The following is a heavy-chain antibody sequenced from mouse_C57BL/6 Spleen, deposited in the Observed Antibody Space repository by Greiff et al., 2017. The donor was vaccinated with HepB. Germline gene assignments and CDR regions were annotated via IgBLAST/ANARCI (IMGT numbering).Heavy chain of an antibody. Sequence: VQLKESGPGLVKPSQSLSLTCSVTGYSITSGYYWNWIRQFPGNKLEWMGYISYDGSNNYNPSLKNRIPITRYTSKNQFFLKLNSVTTEDTATYYCARGDDYAYAMDYWGQGTSVTVSS. V-gene: IGHV3-6*01. CDR1: GYSITSGYY. CDR2: ISYDGSN. CDR3: ARGDDYAYAMDY. D-gene: IGHD2-4*01. J-gene: IGHJ4*01.